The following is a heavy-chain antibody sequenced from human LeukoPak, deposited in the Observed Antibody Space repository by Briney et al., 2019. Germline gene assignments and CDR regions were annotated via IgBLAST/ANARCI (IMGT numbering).Heavy chain of an antibody. D-gene: IGHD3/OR15-3a*01. V-gene: IGHV4-34*01. Sequence: PSETLSLTCAVYGGSFSGYYWSWIRQPPGKGLEWIGEINHSGSTNYNPSLKSRVTISVDTSKNQFSLRLTSVTAADTAVYYCARQTGSGLFILPGGQGTLVTVSS. CDR3: ARQTGSGLFILP. CDR2: INHSGST. CDR1: GGSFSGYY. J-gene: IGHJ4*02.